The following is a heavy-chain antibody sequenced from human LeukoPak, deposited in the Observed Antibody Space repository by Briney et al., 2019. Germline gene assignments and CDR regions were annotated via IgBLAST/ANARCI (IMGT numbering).Heavy chain of an antibody. CDR1: GYTFSSYG. Sequence: ASVKVSCKASGYTFSSYGINWVRQAPGQGLEWMGWISVINNGNTRYAQNFQGRLTMTTDTSTATAYMELRSLRSDDTAVYYCARDDGYSSSFIPASFDYWGQGTLVTVSS. D-gene: IGHD6-13*01. CDR2: ISVINNGNT. CDR3: ARDDGYSSSFIPASFDY. J-gene: IGHJ4*02. V-gene: IGHV1-18*01.